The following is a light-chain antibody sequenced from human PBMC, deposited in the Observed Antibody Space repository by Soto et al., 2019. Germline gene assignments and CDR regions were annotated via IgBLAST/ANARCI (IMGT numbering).Light chain of an antibody. J-gene: IGLJ1*01. CDR3: QSYDNSLSGYV. CDR1: SSNIGAGYD. Sequence: QLVLTQPPSVSGAPGQRVTISCTGSSSNIGAGYDVHWYQQLPGTAPKLLIYRNSNRPSGVPDRFSGSTSGTSASLAITGLQAEDEADYYCQSYDNSLSGYVFGTGTKLTVL. V-gene: IGLV1-40*01. CDR2: RNS.